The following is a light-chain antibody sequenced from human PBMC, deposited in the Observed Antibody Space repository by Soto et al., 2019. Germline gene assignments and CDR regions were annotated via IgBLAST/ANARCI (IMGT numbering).Light chain of an antibody. CDR2: SNN. V-gene: IGLV1-44*01. CDR3: TAWDDSLKGSVV. CDR1: SSNIGSNT. J-gene: IGLJ2*01. Sequence: QSVLTQPPSASGTPGQRVTISCSGSSSNIGSNTVNWYQQLPGTAPKLLIYSNNQRPSGVPDRFSGSKFGTSASLAISGLQSEDEADYYCTAWDDSLKGSVVFGGGTQLTVL.